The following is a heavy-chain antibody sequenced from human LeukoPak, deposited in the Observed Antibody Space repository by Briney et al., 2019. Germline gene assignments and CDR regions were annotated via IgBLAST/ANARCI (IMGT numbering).Heavy chain of an antibody. J-gene: IGHJ4*02. Sequence: SQTLTLTCTVSGCSISSGGYYWSWIPQHPGKGLEWFVYIYYSGSTYYNPSLKSRVTISVDTSKNQFSLKLSSVTAADTAVYYCARVPGVDLADYYFDYWGQGTLVTVSS. V-gene: IGHV4-31*03. CDR3: ARVPGVDLADYYFDY. CDR1: GCSISSGGYY. D-gene: IGHD2-2*01. CDR2: IYYSGST.